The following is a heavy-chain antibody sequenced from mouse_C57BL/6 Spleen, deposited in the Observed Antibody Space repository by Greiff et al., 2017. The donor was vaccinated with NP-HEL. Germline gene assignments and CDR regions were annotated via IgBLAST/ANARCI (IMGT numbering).Heavy chain of an antibody. CDR3: ARRCGSDGYFGV. CDR2: IHPNSGST. V-gene: IGHV1-64*01. Sequence: QVQLQQPGAELVKPGASVKLSCKASGYTFTSYWMHWVKQRPGQGLEWIGMIHPNSGSTNYNEKFKSKATLTVDKSSSTAYMQLSSLTSEDSAVYYCARRCGSDGYFGVWGTGTTVTVST. CDR1: GYTFTSYW. D-gene: IGHD1-1*02. J-gene: IGHJ1*03.